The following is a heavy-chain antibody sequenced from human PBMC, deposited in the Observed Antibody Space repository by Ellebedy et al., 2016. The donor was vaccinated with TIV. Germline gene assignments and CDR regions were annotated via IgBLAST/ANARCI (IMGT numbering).Heavy chain of an antibody. CDR3: ARDLGHSGYDLLDP. D-gene: IGHD5-12*01. Sequence: GGSLRLSCAASGFSFSNYWMTWVRQAPGKGLEWVANMKQDGREEYYVDSVKGRFIISRDNANNSLYLQMKSLRVEDTAVYYCARDLGHSGYDLLDPWGQGTLVTVSA. CDR1: GFSFSNYW. V-gene: IGHV3-7*03. CDR2: MKQDGREE. J-gene: IGHJ5*02.